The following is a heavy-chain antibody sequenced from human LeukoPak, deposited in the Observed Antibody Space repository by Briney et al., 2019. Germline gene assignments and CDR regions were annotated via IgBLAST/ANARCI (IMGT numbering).Heavy chain of an antibody. D-gene: IGHD6-19*01. Sequence: GGSLRLSCGASGFTFDDYAMHWVRQAPGKGLEWVSGISWNSGSIGYADSVKGRFTISRDNAKNSLYLQMNSLRAEDTALYYCAKDIGYSSGRTFQHWGQGTLVTVSS. V-gene: IGHV3-9*01. J-gene: IGHJ1*01. CDR1: GFTFDDYA. CDR3: AKDIGYSSGRTFQH. CDR2: ISWNSGSI.